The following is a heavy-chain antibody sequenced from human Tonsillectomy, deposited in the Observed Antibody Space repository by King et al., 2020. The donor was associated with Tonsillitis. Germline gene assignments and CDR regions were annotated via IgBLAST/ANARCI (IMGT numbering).Heavy chain of an antibody. J-gene: IGHJ4*02. D-gene: IGHD4-17*01. CDR3: ARWHGDYEDYFDY. CDR2: ISYDGSNE. CDR1: GFTFSNYG. Sequence: LVESGGGVVQPGRSLRLSCAASGFTFSNYGMHWVRPAPGKGLEWVAVISYDGSNEYYTDSVKGRFTISRDNSKSTLYLQMNSLRADDTAVYYCARWHGDYEDYFDYWGQGTLVTVSS. V-gene: IGHV3-33*05.